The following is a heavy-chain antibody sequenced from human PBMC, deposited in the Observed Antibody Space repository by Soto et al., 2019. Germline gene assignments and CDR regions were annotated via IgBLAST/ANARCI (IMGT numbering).Heavy chain of an antibody. CDR1: GGSLSSSNW. J-gene: IGHJ5*02. CDR3: ARDAITMVRGVIKNWFDP. D-gene: IGHD3-10*01. V-gene: IGHV4-4*02. Sequence: LSLTCAVSGGSLSSSNWWSWVRQPPGKGLEWIGEIYHSGSTNYNPSLKSRVTISVDKSKNQFSLKLSSVTAADTAVYYCARDAITMVRGVIKNWFDPWGQGTLVTVSS. CDR2: IYHSGST.